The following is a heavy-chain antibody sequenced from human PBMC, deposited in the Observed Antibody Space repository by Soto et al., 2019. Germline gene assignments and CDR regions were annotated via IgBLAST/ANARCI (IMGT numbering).Heavy chain of an antibody. Sequence: QVQLVESGGGVVQPGRSLRLSCAASGFTFSSYGMHWVRQAPGKGLEWVAVISYDGSNKYYADSVKGRFTISRYNSKNTLYLQMNSLRPEDTAVYYCEASAVAGDALFDYWGQGTLVTVSS. CDR1: GFTFSSYG. J-gene: IGHJ4*02. V-gene: IGHV3-30*03. D-gene: IGHD6-19*01. CDR2: ISYDGSNK. CDR3: EASAVAGDALFDY.